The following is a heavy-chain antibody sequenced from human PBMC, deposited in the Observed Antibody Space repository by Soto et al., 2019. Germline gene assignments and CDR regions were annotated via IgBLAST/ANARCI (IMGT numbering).Heavy chain of an antibody. CDR2: ISYDGSNK. D-gene: IGHD1-26*01. CDR1: GFTFSSYA. J-gene: IGHJ3*02. CDR3: ARDREDAFDI. Sequence: GSLRLSCAASGFTFSSYAMHWVRQAPGKGLEWVAVISYDGSNKYYADSVKGRFTISRDNSKNTLYLQMNSLRAEDTAVYYCARDREDAFDIWGQGTMVTVSS. V-gene: IGHV3-30*04.